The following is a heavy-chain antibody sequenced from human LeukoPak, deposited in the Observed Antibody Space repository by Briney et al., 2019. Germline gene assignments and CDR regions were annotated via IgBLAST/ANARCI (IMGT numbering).Heavy chain of an antibody. D-gene: IGHD3-22*01. V-gene: IGHV3-48*04. J-gene: IGHJ4*02. CDR3: VSGYLYFDY. Sequence: GGSLRLSCAASGFTFSSYSMIWVRQAPGKGLEWVSYISSSSSTIYYADSVKGRFTISRDNAKNSLYLQMNSLRAEDTAVYYCVSGYLYFDYWGQGTLVTVSS. CDR2: ISSSSSTI. CDR1: GFTFSSYS.